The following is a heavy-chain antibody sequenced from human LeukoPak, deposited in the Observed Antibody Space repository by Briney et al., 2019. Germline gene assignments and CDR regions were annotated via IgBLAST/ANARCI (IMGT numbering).Heavy chain of an antibody. Sequence: GGSLRLSCAASGFTFSSYSMNWVRQAPEKGLEWVSYISSSSSTIYYADSVKGRFTISRDNAKNSLYLQMNSLRAEDTAVYYCASAHDYGDYYFDYWGQGTLVTVSS. CDR1: GFTFSSYS. D-gene: IGHD4-17*01. V-gene: IGHV3-48*01. CDR3: ASAHDYGDYYFDY. J-gene: IGHJ4*02. CDR2: ISSSSSTI.